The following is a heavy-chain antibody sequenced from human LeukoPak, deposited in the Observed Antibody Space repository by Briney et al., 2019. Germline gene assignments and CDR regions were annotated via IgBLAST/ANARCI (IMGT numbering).Heavy chain of an antibody. Sequence: KPSETLSLTCIVSGGSISSSIYYWAWVRQPPGKGLEWIGTVFYNGATQYSPSLRSRVTISIDTSTNQFSLKLTSVTAADTALYYCARFPLWFGSHRGAFDIWGQGTMVTVSS. CDR3: ARFPLWFGSHRGAFDI. V-gene: IGHV4-39*07. J-gene: IGHJ3*02. CDR2: VFYNGAT. CDR1: GGSISSSIYY. D-gene: IGHD3-10*01.